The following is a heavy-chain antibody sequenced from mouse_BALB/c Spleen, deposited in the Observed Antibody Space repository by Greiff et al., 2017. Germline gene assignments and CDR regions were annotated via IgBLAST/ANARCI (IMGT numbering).Heavy chain of an antibody. V-gene: IGHV5-17*02. Sequence: EVMLVESGGGLVQPGGSRKLSCAASGFTFSSFGMHWVRQAPEKGLEWVAYISSGSSTIYYADTVKGRFTISRDNPKNILFLQMTSQRSEDTAMYYCARDAYYGSSYSAWFAYWGQGTLVTVSA. D-gene: IGHD1-1*01. J-gene: IGHJ3*01. CDR3: ARDAYYGSSYSAWFAY. CDR1: GFTFSSFG. CDR2: ISSGSSTI.